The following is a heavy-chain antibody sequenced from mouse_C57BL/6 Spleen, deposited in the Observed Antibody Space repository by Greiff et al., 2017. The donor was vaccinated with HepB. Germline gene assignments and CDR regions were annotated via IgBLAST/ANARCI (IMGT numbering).Heavy chain of an antibody. V-gene: IGHV1-55*01. CDR3: AKPYGSSYDWYYDV. D-gene: IGHD1-1*01. CDR2: IYPGSGSS. CDR1: GYTFTSYW. Sequence: QVQLQQPGAELVKPGASVKMSCKASGYTFTSYWITWVKQRPGQGLEWIGDIYPGSGSSNYNEKFKSKAKLTVDTSSSTAYMQLSSLTSEDSAVYYCAKPYGSSYDWYYDVWGTGTTVTVSS. J-gene: IGHJ1*03.